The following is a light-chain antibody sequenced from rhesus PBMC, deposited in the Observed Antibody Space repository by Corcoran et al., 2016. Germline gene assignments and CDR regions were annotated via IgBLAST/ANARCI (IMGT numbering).Light chain of an antibody. CDR2: DVG. CDR1: SSDIGGYND. V-gene: IGLV2S9*01. J-gene: IGLJ1*01. Sequence: QSALTQPPSVSKSLGQSVTISCTGTSSDIGGYNDVSWYQHHPGTAPRLLIYDVGKRPSGVSDRFSASKSGNTASLTISGLQDDDEADYYCCSYRGGNTYYIFGPVTRLTVL. CDR3: CSYRGGNTYYI.